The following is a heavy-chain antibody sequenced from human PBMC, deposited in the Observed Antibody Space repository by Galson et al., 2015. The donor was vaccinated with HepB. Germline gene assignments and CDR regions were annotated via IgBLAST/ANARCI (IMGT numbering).Heavy chain of an antibody. CDR1: GFTFSSYW. J-gene: IGHJ4*02. D-gene: IGHD5-24*01. Sequence: SLRLSCAASGFTFSSYWMHWVRQVPGQGLVWVSHVNGDGTNIRYADSVKGRFTISRDNAKNTLYLQMNSLRDEDTAVYFCVNGYNFDSWGQGTLVTVSS. CDR2: VNGDGTNI. V-gene: IGHV3-74*01. CDR3: VNGYNFDS.